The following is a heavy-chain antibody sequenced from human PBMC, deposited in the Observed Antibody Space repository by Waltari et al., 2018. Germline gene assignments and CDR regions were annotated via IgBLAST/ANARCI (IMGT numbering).Heavy chain of an antibody. CDR3: ARPTRLYYYDSSGYYFDY. CDR2: IIPIFGTA. J-gene: IGHJ4*02. CDR1: GGTFSSYA. D-gene: IGHD3-22*01. V-gene: IGHV1-69*13. Sequence: QVQLVQSGAEVKKPGSSVKVSCKASGGTFSSYAISWVRQAPGQGLEWMGGIIPIFGTANYAQKFQGRVTITADESTSTAYMELSSLRSEDTAVYYCARPTRLYYYDSSGYYFDYWGQGTLVTVSS.